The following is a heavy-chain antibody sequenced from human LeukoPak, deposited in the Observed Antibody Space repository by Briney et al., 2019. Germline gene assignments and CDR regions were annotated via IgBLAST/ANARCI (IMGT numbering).Heavy chain of an antibody. V-gene: IGHV3-30-3*01. CDR3: ARAGGPVVRGNYRPAPRIDY. CDR1: GFTFSSYA. J-gene: IGHJ4*02. CDR2: ISYDGSNK. D-gene: IGHD3-16*02. Sequence: GGSLRLSCAASGFTFSSYAMHWVRQAPGKGLEWVAVISYDGSNKYYADSVKGRFTISRDNSKNTLYLQMNSLRAEDTAVYYCARAGGPVVRGNYRPAPRIDYWGQGTLVTVSS.